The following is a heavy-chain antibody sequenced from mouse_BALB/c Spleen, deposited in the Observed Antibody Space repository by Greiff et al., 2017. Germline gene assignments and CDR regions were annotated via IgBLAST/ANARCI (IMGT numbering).Heavy chain of an antibody. CDR2: ISYDGSN. CDR3: AREGRSLAWFAY. V-gene: IGHV3-6*02. J-gene: IGHJ3*01. Sequence: EVQLQESGPGLVKPSQSLSLTCSVTGYSITSGYYWNWIRQFPGNKLEWMGYISYDGSNNYNPSLKNRISITRDTSKNQFFLKLNSVTTEDTATYYCAREGRSLAWFAYWGQGTLVTVSA. CDR1: GYSITSGYY.